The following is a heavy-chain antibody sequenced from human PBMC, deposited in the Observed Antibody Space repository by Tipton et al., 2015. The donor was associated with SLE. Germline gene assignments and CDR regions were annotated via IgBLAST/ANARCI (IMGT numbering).Heavy chain of an antibody. J-gene: IGHJ4*02. V-gene: IGHV3-30*03. Sequence: QLVQSGGGLVKPGGSLRLSCAASGFTFSDYYMTWIRQAPGQGLEWVAVISYDGSNKYYVDSVKGRFTISRDNSKNTLYLQMNNLRAEDTAVYYCARDLPTTVVTPLDYWGQGTLVTVSS. CDR3: ARDLPTTVVTPLDY. CDR1: GFTFSDYY. CDR2: ISYDGSNK. D-gene: IGHD4-23*01.